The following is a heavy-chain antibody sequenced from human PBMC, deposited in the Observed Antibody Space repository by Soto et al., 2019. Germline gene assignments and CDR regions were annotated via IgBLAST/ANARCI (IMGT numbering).Heavy chain of an antibody. D-gene: IGHD6-19*01. V-gene: IGHV4-4*02. Sequence: PSETLSLTCAVSGGSISSSHWWSWVRQPPGKGLEWIGEIYHSGSTNYNPSLKSRVTISVDKSKNQFSLTLTSVTAADTAVYYCARLAVADGQYYYPKDVWGQGTTVTVSS. CDR3: ARLAVADGQYYYPKDV. J-gene: IGHJ6*02. CDR2: IYHSGST. CDR1: GGSISSSHW.